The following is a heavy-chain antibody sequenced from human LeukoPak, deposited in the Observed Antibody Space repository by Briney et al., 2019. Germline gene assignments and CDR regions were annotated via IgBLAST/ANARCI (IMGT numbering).Heavy chain of an antibody. CDR2: ISGSGGST. CDR1: GFTFSSYA. D-gene: IGHD3-22*01. J-gene: IGHJ3*02. V-gene: IGHV3-23*01. Sequence: PGGSLILSCAASGFTFSSYAMSWVRQAPGKGLEWVSAISGSGGSTYYADSVKGRFTISRDNSKNTLYLQMNSLRAEDTAVYYCARDRGYDSSGYPLYAFDIWGQGTMVTVSS. CDR3: ARDRGYDSSGYPLYAFDI.